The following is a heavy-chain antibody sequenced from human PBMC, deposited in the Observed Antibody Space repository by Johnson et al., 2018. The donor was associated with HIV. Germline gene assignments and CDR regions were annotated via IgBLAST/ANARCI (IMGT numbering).Heavy chain of an antibody. CDR2: ISYDGSNK. D-gene: IGHD6-13*01. CDR1: GFTFSRYV. Sequence: QVQLVESGGGVVQPGRSLRLSCAVSGFTFSRYVMHWVRQAPGKGLEWVAVISYDGSNKYYADSVKGRFTISRDNSKNTLYLQMNSLLAEDTAVNYCARAGRQQLVLDVFGIWGQGKMVTVSS. CDR3: ARAGRQQLVLDVFGI. J-gene: IGHJ3*02. V-gene: IGHV3-30-3*01.